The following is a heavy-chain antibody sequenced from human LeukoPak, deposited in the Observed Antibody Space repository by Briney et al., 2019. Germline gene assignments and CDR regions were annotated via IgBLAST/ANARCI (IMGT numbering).Heavy chain of an antibody. CDR3: ARGRAGISATDY. CDR1: GYSFTNYA. D-gene: IGHD6-13*01. V-gene: IGHV1-2*04. Sequence: ASVKVSCKTSGYSFTNYALNWVRQAPGQGLEWLGWINPNSGDTNYAQKFQAWVTMTRDTSISTVYMEVSRLSTDDTAVYYCARGRAGISATDYWGQGTLVTVSS. J-gene: IGHJ4*02. CDR2: INPNSGDT.